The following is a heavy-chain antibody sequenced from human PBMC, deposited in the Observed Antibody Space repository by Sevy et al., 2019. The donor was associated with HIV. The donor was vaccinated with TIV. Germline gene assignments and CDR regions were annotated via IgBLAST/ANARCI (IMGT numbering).Heavy chain of an antibody. Sequence: GGSLRLSCAASGFTFGSYGMHWVRQAPGKGLEWVAYISYDRSDKNPADSVKGRFTISRDNSKNTVFLQLNSLRPEDTAVYYCARVFSSYYFDYWGQGTLVTVSS. CDR2: ISYDRSDK. CDR3: ARVFSSYYFDY. CDR1: GFTFGSYG. V-gene: IGHV3-30*06. J-gene: IGHJ4*02.